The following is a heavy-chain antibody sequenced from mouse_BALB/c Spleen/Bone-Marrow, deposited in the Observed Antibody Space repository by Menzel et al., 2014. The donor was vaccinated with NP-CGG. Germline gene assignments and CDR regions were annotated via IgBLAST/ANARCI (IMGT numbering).Heavy chain of an antibody. Sequence: EVQLQQSGTVLARPGASVKMSCKASGYSFTSYWMHWVKQRPGQGLEWIGAIYPGNSDTSYNQKFKGKAKLTAVTSASTTYMELSSLTNEYSAVYYCTREGGQFAYWGQGTLVTVSA. J-gene: IGHJ3*01. CDR1: GYSFTSYW. CDR3: TREGGQFAY. V-gene: IGHV1-5*01. CDR2: IYPGNSDT.